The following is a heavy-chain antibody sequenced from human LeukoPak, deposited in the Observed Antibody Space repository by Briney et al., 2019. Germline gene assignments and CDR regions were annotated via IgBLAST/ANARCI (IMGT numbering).Heavy chain of an antibody. J-gene: IGHJ4*02. CDR1: GGSISSYY. CDR2: IYYSGST. CDR3: ARRCSGGSCCDY. V-gene: IGHV4-59*12. Sequence: SETLSLTCTVSGGSISSYYWSWIRQPPGKGLEWIGYIYYSGSTNYNPSLKSRVTISVDTSKNQFSLKLSSVTAADTAVYYCARRCSGGSCCDYWGQGTLVTVSS. D-gene: IGHD2-15*01.